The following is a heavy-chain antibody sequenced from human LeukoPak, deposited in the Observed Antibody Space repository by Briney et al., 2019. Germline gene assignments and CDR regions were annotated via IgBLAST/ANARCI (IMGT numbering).Heavy chain of an antibody. CDR3: ARDIYSIAE. Sequence: PGESLRLSCVASGFTFSDYWIHWVRQSPGKGLVWVSLIHSDGDTANYADSVKGRFTISRDNAKNTVYLQMNSLRAEDTAVYYCARDIYSIAEWGQGTLVTVSS. V-gene: IGHV3-74*01. J-gene: IGHJ4*02. CDR2: IHSDGDTA. CDR1: GFTFSDYW. D-gene: IGHD1-26*01.